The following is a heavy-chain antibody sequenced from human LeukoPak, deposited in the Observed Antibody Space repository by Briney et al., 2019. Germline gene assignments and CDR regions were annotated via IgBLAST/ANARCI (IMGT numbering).Heavy chain of an antibody. Sequence: GLSLRLSCAVSGFTFSSYAMSWVRQAPGKGLEWVSAISCSGGTTNYADSVKGRLTIPRHNSQNTLYLQMNSLRAEDTAVYYCAKRTPYSSGSYYSDYWGQGTLVTVSS. CDR3: AKRTPYSSGSYYSDY. J-gene: IGHJ4*02. D-gene: IGHD3-22*01. CDR2: ISCSGGTT. CDR1: GFTFSSYA. V-gene: IGHV3-23*01.